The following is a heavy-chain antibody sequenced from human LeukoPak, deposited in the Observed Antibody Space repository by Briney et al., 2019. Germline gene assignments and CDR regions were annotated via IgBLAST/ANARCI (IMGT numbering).Heavy chain of an antibody. CDR3: ASSGHILTGYEQYNWFDP. V-gene: IGHV4-34*01. CDR2: INHSGST. Sequence: SETLSLTCTVSGGSISSYFWSWIRQPPGKGLEWIGEINHSGSTNYNPSLKSRVTISVDTSKNQFSLKLSSVTAADTAVYYCASSGHILTGYEQYNWFDPWGQGTLVTVSS. CDR1: GGSISSYF. J-gene: IGHJ5*02. D-gene: IGHD3-9*01.